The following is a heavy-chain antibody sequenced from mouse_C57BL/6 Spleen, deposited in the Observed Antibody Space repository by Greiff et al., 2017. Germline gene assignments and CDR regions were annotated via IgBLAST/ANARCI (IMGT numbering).Heavy chain of an antibody. CDR1: GYTFTSYW. D-gene: IGHD1-1*01. CDR2: IDPNSGGT. CDR3: ARGLRYYFDD. J-gene: IGHJ2*01. Sequence: QVHVKQPGAELVKPGASVKLSCKASGYTFTSYWMHWVKQRPGRGLEWIGRIDPNSGGTKYNEKFKSKATLTVDKPSSTAYMQLSSLPSEASAVYYCARGLRYYFDDWGQGTTLTVSS. V-gene: IGHV1-72*01.